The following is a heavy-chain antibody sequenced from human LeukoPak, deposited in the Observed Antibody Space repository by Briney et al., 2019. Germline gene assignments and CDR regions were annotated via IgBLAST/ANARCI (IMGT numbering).Heavy chain of an antibody. Sequence: SETLSLTCTVSGGSISSYYWSWIRQPPGKGLEWIGYIYYSGSTNYNPSLKSRVTISVDTSKNQFSLKLSSVTAADTAVYYCARQRRPDTAIDYWGQGTLVTVSS. CDR2: IYYSGST. CDR3: ARQRRPDTAIDY. CDR1: GGSISSYY. V-gene: IGHV4-59*08. D-gene: IGHD5-18*01. J-gene: IGHJ4*02.